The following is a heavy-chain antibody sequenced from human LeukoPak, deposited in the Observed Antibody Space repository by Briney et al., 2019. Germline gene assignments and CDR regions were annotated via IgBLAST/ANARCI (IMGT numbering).Heavy chain of an antibody. CDR2: ISYDGSNK. CDR3: ARAISGNIFDWPPPGLGY. D-gene: IGHD3-9*01. J-gene: IGHJ4*02. V-gene: IGHV3-30-3*02. Sequence: QPGRSLRLSCAASGFTFSSYAMHWVRQAPGKGLEWVAVISYDGSNKYYADSVKGRFTISRDNSKNTLYLQMNSLRAEDTAVYYCARAISGNIFDWPPPGLGYWGQGTLVTVSS. CDR1: GFTFSSYA.